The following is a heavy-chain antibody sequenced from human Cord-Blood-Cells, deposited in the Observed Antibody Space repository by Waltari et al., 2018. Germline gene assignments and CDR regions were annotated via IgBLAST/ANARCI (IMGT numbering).Heavy chain of an antibody. CDR1: GGSFRVYY. CDR3: ARMRWLQGRAVDI. CDR2: INHSGST. Sequence: QVKLQQWGAGQLTHSETLSLTCAGYGGSFRVYYLSWTRQPPGKGPEWIGEINHSGSTNYNPALKSRVTRSVDTSKNQFSRQLSSVTAADTAVYYCARMRWLQGRAVDIWGQGTMVTVSS. J-gene: IGHJ3*02. D-gene: IGHD5-12*01. V-gene: IGHV4-34*01.